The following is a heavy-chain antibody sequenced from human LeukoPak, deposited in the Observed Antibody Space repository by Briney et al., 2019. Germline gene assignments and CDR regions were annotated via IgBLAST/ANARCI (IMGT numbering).Heavy chain of an antibody. V-gene: IGHV3-7*01. D-gene: IGHD3-22*01. Sequence: GGSLRLSCAASGFTFNDYYMSWIRQAPGKGLEWVANIKQDGSEKYYVDSVKGRFTISRDNAKNSLYLQMNSLRAEDTAEYYCATYSSLNRREFQYWGQGTLLTVSS. CDR3: ATYSSLNRREFQY. J-gene: IGHJ1*01. CDR1: GFTFNDYY. CDR2: IKQDGSEK.